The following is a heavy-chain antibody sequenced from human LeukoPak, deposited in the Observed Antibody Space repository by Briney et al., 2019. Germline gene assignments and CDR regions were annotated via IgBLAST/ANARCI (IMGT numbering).Heavy chain of an antibody. D-gene: IGHD3-16*01. Sequence: GASVKVSCKASGYTFTGYYLHWVRQAPGQGLEWMGWINPTSGGTNYAQNFQGRVTMTGDTSTATAFMELRRLTTDDTAMYFCAKDSAVWGSLNFFDSWGQGTLVTVSS. J-gene: IGHJ5*01. CDR2: INPTSGGT. V-gene: IGHV1-2*02. CDR3: AKDSAVWGSLNFFDS. CDR1: GYTFTGYY.